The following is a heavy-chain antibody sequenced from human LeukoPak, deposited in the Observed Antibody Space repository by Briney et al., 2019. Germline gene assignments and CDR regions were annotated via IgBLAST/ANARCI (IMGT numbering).Heavy chain of an antibody. D-gene: IGHD3-22*01. V-gene: IGHV3-23*01. CDR1: GFTFSSYA. J-gene: IGHJ5*02. CDR2: ISGSGGST. CDR3: AKDRDYYDSSGYTNWFDP. Sequence: PGGSLRLSRAASGFTFSSYAMSWVRQAPGKGLEWVSAISGSGGSTYYADSVKGRFTIPRDNSKNTLYLQMNSLRAEDTAVYYCAKDRDYYDSSGYTNWFDPWGQGTLVTVSS.